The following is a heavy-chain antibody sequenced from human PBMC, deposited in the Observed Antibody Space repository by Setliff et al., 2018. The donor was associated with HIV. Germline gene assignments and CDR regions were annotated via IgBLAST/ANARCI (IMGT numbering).Heavy chain of an antibody. CDR2: IYNSGST. CDR1: GGSINRIGYY. D-gene: IGHD6-19*01. V-gene: IGHV4-39*01. J-gene: IGHJ4*02. Sequence: PSETLSLTCTVSGGSINRIGYYWGWIRQAPGRGLEWIGSIYNSGSTYYNPSLKSRIIISSDTSKNQISLRLTSVTAADTAVYFCARSLAGLMNYFDYWGQGMLVTVSS. CDR3: ARSLAGLMNYFDY.